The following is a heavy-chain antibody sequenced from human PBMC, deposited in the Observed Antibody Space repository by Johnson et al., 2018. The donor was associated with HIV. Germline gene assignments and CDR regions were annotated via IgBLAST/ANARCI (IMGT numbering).Heavy chain of an antibody. D-gene: IGHD3-10*01. CDR1: VFTFSSYG. CDR2: IRYDGSNK. CDR3: AKRGERGAFYI. V-gene: IGHV3-30*02. J-gene: IGHJ3*02. Sequence: QVQLVESGGGVVQPGGSLRLSCAASVFTFSSYGMHWVSQAPGTGLEWVAFIRYDGSNKYYADSVKGRFTISRDNSKNTLYLHMNSLRAEDTAVYYCAKRGERGAFYIWGQGTMVTVSS.